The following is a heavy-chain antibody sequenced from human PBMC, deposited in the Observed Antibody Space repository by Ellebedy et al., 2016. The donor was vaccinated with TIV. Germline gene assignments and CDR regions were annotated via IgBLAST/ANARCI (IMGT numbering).Heavy chain of an antibody. CDR2: INYSGST. CDR3: ARALGTTILFYFDY. D-gene: IGHD1-26*01. V-gene: IGHV4-59*01. Sequence: MPSETLSLTCTVAGGSISSYYWSWIRQPPGKGLEWIGCINYSGSTNYNSSLKSRVTISVDTSKNQFSLNLSSVTAADTAVYYCARALGTTILFYFDYWGQGTLVTVAS. J-gene: IGHJ4*02. CDR1: GGSISSYY.